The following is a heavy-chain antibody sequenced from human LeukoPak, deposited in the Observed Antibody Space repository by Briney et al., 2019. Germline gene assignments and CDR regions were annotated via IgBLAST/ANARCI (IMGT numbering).Heavy chain of an antibody. CDR3: AREGKVYYFDY. V-gene: IGHV4-59*01. CDR2: IYYSGST. CDR1: GGSISSYY. J-gene: IGHJ4*02. Sequence: PSETLSLTCTVSGGSISSYYWSWIRQPPGKGLEWIGYIYYSGSTNYNPSLKSRVTISVDTSKNQFSLKLSSVTAADTAVYYCAREGKVYYFDYWGQGTLVTVSS. D-gene: IGHD2-8*01.